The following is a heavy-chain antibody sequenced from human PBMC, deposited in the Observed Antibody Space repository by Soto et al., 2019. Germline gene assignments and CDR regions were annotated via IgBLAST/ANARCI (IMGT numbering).Heavy chain of an antibody. CDR3: AGVGDSSGYQNPYFDY. CDR1: GGTFSSYA. CDR2: IIPIFGTA. Sequence: ASVKVSCKASGGTFSSYAISWVRQAPGQGLEWMGGIIPIFGTANYAQKFQGRVTITADESTSTAYMELSSLRSEDTAVYYCAGVGDSSGYQNPYFDYWGQGTLVTVSS. J-gene: IGHJ4*02. V-gene: IGHV1-69*13. D-gene: IGHD3-22*01.